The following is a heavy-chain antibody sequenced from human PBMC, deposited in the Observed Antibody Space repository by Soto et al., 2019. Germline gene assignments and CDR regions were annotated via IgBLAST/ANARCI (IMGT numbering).Heavy chain of an antibody. V-gene: IGHV1-18*01. D-gene: IGHD4-17*01. Sequence: QVQLVQSGAEVKKPGASVKVSCKASGYTFTSYGINWVRQVPGQGLEWMGWISVDNGNTKYAQKFQGRVTMTTDTSTSTAYVELRSLRADDTAVYYCAIGYSDYFFDYWGQGTVVTVSS. CDR1: GYTFTSYG. J-gene: IGHJ4*02. CDR2: ISVDNGNT. CDR3: AIGYSDYFFDY.